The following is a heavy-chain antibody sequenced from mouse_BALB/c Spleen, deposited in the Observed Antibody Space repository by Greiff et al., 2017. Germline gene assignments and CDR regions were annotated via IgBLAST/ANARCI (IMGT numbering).Heavy chain of an antibody. V-gene: IGHV5-17*02. CDR2: ISSGSSTI. CDR1: GFTFSSFG. Sequence: EVQVVESGGGLVQPGGSRKLSCAASGFTFSSFGMHWVRQAPEKGLEWVAYISSGSSTIYYADTVKGRFTISRDNPKNTLFLQMTSLRSEDTAMYYCARHGYDPYYYAMDYWGQGTSVTVSS. D-gene: IGHD2-2*01. J-gene: IGHJ4*01. CDR3: ARHGYDPYYYAMDY.